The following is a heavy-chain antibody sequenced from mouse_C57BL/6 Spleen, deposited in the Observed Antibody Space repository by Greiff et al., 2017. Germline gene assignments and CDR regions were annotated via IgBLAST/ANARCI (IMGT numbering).Heavy chain of an antibody. J-gene: IGHJ1*03. D-gene: IGHD4-1*01. Sequence: EVKLVESEGGLVQPGSSMKLSCTASGFTFSDYYMAWVRQVPEKGLEWVANINYDGSSTYYLDSLKSRFIISRDNAKNILYLQMSSLKSEDTATYYCARELGRPDWYFDVWGTGTTVTVSS. CDR3: ARELGRPDWYFDV. CDR2: INYDGSST. V-gene: IGHV5-16*01. CDR1: GFTFSDYY.